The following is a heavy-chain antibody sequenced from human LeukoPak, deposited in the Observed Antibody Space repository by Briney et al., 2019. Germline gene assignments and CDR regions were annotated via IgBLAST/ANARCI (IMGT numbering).Heavy chain of an antibody. CDR2: IYTSGST. Sequence: SETLSLTCTVSGGSISSYYWSWIRQPAGKGLEWIGRIYTSGSTNYNPSLKSRVTMSVDTSKNQFSLKLSSVTAADAAVYYCARDRDRYCSGGSCTNWFDPWGQGTLVTVSS. CDR1: GGSISSYY. J-gene: IGHJ5*02. CDR3: ARDRDRYCSGGSCTNWFDP. D-gene: IGHD2-15*01. V-gene: IGHV4-4*07.